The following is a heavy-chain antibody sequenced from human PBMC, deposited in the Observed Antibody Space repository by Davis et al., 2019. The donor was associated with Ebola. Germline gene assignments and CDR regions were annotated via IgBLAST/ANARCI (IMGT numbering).Heavy chain of an antibody. CDR3: ARGYYDFWSVYFSGRMDV. V-gene: IGHV1-2*04. Sequence: ASVKVSCKASGYTFTGYYMHWVRQAPGQGLEWMGWINHNSGGTNYAQKFQGWVTMTRATSISTAYMELSRLRSDDQAVYYCARGYYDFWSVYFSGRMDVWGQGTTVTVSS. J-gene: IGHJ6*02. D-gene: IGHD3-3*01. CDR1: GYTFTGYY. CDR2: INHNSGGT.